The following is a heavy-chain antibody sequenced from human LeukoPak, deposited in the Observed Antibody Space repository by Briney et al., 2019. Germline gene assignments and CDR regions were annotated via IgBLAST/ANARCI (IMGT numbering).Heavy chain of an antibody. CDR1: GYTFTGYY. CDR2: INPNSGGT. D-gene: IGHD2-2*01. Sequence: ASVKVSCKASGYTFTGYYMHWVRQAPGQGLEWMAWINPNSGGTYYAQNFHDRITMTRDTSISTAYMELSRLRSDDTAIYYCARANALYCSSTSCLFDYWGQGTLVSVSS. CDR3: ARANALYCSSTSCLFDY. V-gene: IGHV1-2*02. J-gene: IGHJ4*02.